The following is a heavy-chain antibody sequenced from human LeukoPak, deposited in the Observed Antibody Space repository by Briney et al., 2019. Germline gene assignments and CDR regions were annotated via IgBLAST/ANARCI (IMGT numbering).Heavy chain of an antibody. V-gene: IGHV4-34*01. CDR3: ARGWHYGLGSYYILFDY. CDR2: INHSGST. J-gene: IGHJ4*02. D-gene: IGHD3-10*01. Sequence: SETLSLTCAVYGGSFSGYYWSWIRQPPGKGLEWIGEINHSGSTNYNPSLKSRVTISVDTSKNQFSLKLSSVTAADTAVYYCARGWHYGLGSYYILFDYWGQGTLVTVSS. CDR1: GGSFSGYY.